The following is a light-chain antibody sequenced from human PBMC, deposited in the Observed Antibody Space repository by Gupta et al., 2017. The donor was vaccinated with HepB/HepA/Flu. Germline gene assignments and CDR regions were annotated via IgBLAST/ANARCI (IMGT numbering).Light chain of an antibody. J-gene: IGKJ4*02. Sequence: DIQMTQSPSSLSASVGDRVTITCRASQSISSYLNWYQQKPGKAPKLLIYAASSLQSRVPSRFRCRGSRTAFPLTISSLTPEDFPTSSCQQSSSTPLTLGGETRVELK. CDR3: QQSSSTPLT. CDR1: QSISSY. CDR2: AAS. V-gene: IGKV1-39*01.